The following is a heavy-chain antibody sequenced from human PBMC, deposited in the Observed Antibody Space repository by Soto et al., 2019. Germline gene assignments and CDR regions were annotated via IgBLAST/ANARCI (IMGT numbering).Heavy chain of an antibody. V-gene: IGHV3-74*01. CDR3: ARGMAGSGTANDY. D-gene: IGHD6-19*01. CDR2: INGDGTMP. CDR1: GFSFSSHW. Sequence: EVQLVESGGDLVEPGGSLGLSCAASGFSFSSHWMVWVRQAPGKGLVWVSRINGDGTMPSYADSVKGRATISRDNAKTTVKLQMHSPRVEDTAIYYCARGMAGSGTANDYWGRGILVTVSS. J-gene: IGHJ4*02.